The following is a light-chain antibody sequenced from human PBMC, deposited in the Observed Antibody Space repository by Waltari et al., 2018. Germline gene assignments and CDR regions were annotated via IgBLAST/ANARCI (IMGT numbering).Light chain of an antibody. CDR1: PTSSTW. V-gene: IGKV1-5*03. CDR2: RAS. CDR3: QQYNSYSGGT. J-gene: IGKJ3*01. Sequence: DIQITPSPSTLSASVGDRVTITCRASPTSSTWLDWYQQKTGKAPKVLIYRASSLRSGVLSRCSGSGSGTEVTLTISSLQPDDFATDYCQQYNSYSGGTFGPGTKVDIK.